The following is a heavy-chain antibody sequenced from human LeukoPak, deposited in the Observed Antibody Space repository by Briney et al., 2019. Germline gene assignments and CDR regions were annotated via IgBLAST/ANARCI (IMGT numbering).Heavy chain of an antibody. CDR3: ARDSHYYCSGGSCYAY. CDR2: IYYSGST. V-gene: IGHV4-59*01. Sequence: SETLSLTCTVSGGSISSYYWIWIRQPPGKGLEWIGYIYYSGSTNYNPSLKSRVTISVDTSKNQFSLKLSSVTAADMAVYYFARDSHYYCSGGSCYAYWGQGTLVTVSS. D-gene: IGHD2-15*01. J-gene: IGHJ4*02. CDR1: GGSISSYY.